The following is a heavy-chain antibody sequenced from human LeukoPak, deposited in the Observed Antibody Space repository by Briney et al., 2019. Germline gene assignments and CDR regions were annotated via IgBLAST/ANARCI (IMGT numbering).Heavy chain of an antibody. CDR1: GYSISSGYY. Sequence: SETLSLTCTVSGYSISSGYYWGWIRQPPGKGLEWIGSIYHSGSTYYNPSLKSRVTISVDTSKNQLSLKLSSVTAADTAVYYCARSQGDFDYWGQGTLVTVSS. V-gene: IGHV4-38-2*02. CDR2: IYHSGST. CDR3: ARSQGDFDY. J-gene: IGHJ4*02.